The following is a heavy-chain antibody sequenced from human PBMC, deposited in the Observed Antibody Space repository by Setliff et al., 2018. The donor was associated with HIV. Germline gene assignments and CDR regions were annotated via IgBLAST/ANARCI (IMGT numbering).Heavy chain of an antibody. CDR2: IKQDGSEK. J-gene: IGHJ5*02. Sequence: GESLKISCAASGFTFSSYWMSWVRQAPGKGLEWVANIKQDGSEKYYTDSVKGRFTISRDNAKNSLYLQMNSLRAEDTAVYYCARDHRPYFYDKAWFDPWGQGTLVTVSS. V-gene: IGHV3-7*01. D-gene: IGHD3-22*01. CDR1: GFTFSSYW. CDR3: ARDHRPYFYDKAWFDP.